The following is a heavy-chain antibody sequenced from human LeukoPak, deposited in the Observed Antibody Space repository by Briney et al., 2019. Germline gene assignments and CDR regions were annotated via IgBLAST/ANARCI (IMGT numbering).Heavy chain of an antibody. CDR1: GGTFSSYA. V-gene: IGHV1-69*05. CDR2: IIPIFGTA. Sequence: TSVKVSCKASGGTFSSYAISWVRQAPGQGLEWMGRIIPIFGTANYAQKFQGRVTITTDESTSTAYMELSSLRSEDTAVYYCAITYYYDSSGYYYSSWGQGTLVTVSS. J-gene: IGHJ4*02. CDR3: AITYYYDSSGYYYSS. D-gene: IGHD3-22*01.